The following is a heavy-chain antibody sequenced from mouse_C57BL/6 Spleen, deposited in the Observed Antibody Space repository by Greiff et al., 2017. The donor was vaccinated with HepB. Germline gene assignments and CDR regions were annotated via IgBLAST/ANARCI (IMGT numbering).Heavy chain of an antibody. V-gene: IGHV1-85*01. Sequence: QVQLQQSGPELVKPGASVKLSCKASGYTFTSYGINWVKQRPGQGLEWIGWIYPRDGSTKYNEKFKGKATLTVDTSSSTAYMELHSLTSEDSAVYFCARGGTDYAMDYWGQGTSVTVSS. J-gene: IGHJ4*01. CDR1: GYTFTSYG. CDR2: IYPRDGST. CDR3: ARGGTDYAMDY. D-gene: IGHD2-14*01.